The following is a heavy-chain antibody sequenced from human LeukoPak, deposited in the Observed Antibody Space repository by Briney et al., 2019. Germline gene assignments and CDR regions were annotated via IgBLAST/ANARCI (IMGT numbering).Heavy chain of an antibody. CDR2: IYSGGST. CDR1: GFTVSSNY. Sequence: GGSLRLSCAASGFTVSSNYMSWVRQPPGKGLEWVSAIYSGGSTYYADSVKGRFTISRHNSKNTLYLQMNSLRAEDTAVYYCATKSDSSGYYYRYWGQGTLVTVSS. CDR3: ATKSDSSGYYYRY. J-gene: IGHJ4*02. V-gene: IGHV3-53*04. D-gene: IGHD3-22*01.